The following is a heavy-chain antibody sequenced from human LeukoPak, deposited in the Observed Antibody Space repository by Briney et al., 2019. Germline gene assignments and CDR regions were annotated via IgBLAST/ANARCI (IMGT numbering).Heavy chain of an antibody. D-gene: IGHD3-3*01. J-gene: IGHJ6*03. Sequence: ASVKVSCKASGYTFRSFGISWVRQAPGQGLEWMGWISAYNGNTNYAQQLQGRVTMTTDTSTSTAYMELRSLRSDDTAVYYCARDVSDFRSFSKYYYMDVWGKGTTVTVSS. CDR3: ARDVSDFRSFSKYYYMDV. CDR2: ISAYNGNT. V-gene: IGHV1-18*01. CDR1: GYTFRSFG.